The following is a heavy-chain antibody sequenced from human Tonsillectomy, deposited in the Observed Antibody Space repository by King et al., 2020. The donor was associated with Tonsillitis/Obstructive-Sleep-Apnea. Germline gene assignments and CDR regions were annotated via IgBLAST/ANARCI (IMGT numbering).Heavy chain of an antibody. CDR2: INHSGST. V-gene: IGHV4-34*01. J-gene: IGHJ4*02. CDR1: GGSFSGYN. CDR3: AGQNLWGYYFDY. Sequence: VQLQQWGAGLLKPSETLSLTCAVYGGSFSGYNWTWIRQPPGKGLGWFGEINHSGSTTYDPSLTSRVTISLDTSKNQFSLKLSSVTAADTAVYYCAGQNLWGYYFDYWGQGTPVTVSS. D-gene: IGHD7-27*01.